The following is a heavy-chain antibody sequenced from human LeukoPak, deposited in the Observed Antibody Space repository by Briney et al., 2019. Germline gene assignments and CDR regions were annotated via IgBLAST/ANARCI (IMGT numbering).Heavy chain of an antibody. V-gene: IGHV4-39*01. D-gene: IGHD3-16*01. CDR3: ARFPGLYYGMDV. CDR1: GGSFSSYY. CDR2: IYYSGST. J-gene: IGHJ6*02. Sequence: PSETLSLTCAVYGGSFSSYYWGWIRQPPGKGLEWIGSIYYSGSTYYNPSLKSRVTISVDTSKNQFSLRLSSVTAADTAVYYCARFPGLYYGMDVWGQGTTVTVSS.